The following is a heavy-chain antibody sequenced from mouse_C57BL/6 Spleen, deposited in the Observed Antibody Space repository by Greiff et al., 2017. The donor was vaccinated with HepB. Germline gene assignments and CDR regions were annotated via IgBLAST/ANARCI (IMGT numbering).Heavy chain of an antibody. CDR3: ARRGDYDWFAY. CDR1: GFTLSSYA. CDR2: ISSGGSYT. J-gene: IGHJ3*01. Sequence: EVHLGESGGDLVKPGGSLKLSWAASGFTLSSYAMSWVRQTPDKRLEGVATISSGGSYTYYPDSVKGRFTISRDNAKNTLYLQMSSLKSEDTAMYYCARRGDYDWFAYWGQGTLVTVSA. D-gene: IGHD2-4*01. V-gene: IGHV5-6*01.